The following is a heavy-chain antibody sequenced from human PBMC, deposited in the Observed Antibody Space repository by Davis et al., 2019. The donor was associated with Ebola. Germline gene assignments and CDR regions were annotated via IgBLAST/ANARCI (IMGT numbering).Heavy chain of an antibody. CDR1: GFTFDDYG. CDR2: ISTSGTTK. V-gene: IGHV3-48*03. D-gene: IGHD4-17*01. CDR3: ARGYGTFDY. Sequence: GESLKISCAASGFTFDDYGMSWVRQAPGKGLEWVSYISTSGTTKYYADSVKGRFTISRDNAKNSLYLQMHSLRAEDTALYYCARGYGTFDYWGRGTLVTVSA. J-gene: IGHJ4*02.